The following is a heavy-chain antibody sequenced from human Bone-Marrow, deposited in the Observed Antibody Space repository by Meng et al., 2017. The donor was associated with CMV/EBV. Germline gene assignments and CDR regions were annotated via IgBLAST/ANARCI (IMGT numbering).Heavy chain of an antibody. J-gene: IGHJ5*02. D-gene: IGHD2-2*02. Sequence: ASVKVSCKASGYAFNTYGISWVRQAPGQGLEWMGWISGYNGDTNYAQKLQGRVTMTTDTSTSTAYMEMRSLTSDDTAVYYCARYLLPAAIPVEGNWFDPWGQGTLVTVSS. CDR3: ARYLLPAAIPVEGNWFDP. V-gene: IGHV1-18*01. CDR2: ISGYNGDT. CDR1: GYAFNTYG.